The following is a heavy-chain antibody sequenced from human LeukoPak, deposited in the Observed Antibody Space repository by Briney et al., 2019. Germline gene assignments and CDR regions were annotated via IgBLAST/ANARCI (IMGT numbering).Heavy chain of an antibody. Sequence: SGGSLRLSCAASGFSFSSYAMNWVRQAPGKGLEWVSAISDSGATTYYADSVKGRFIISRDNSKNTLYLRMNSLRVEDTAVYYCAKGGGAWYYYYRLDGWGQGTTVTVSS. CDR2: ISDSGATT. D-gene: IGHD2-21*02. J-gene: IGHJ6*02. CDR3: AKGGGAWYYYYRLDG. V-gene: IGHV3-23*01. CDR1: GFSFSSYA.